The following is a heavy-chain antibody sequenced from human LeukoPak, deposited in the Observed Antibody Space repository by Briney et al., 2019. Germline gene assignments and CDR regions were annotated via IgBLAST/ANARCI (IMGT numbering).Heavy chain of an antibody. Sequence: SETLSLTCAVYGGSFSGYYWSWIRQPPGKGLEWIGEINHSGSANYNPSLKSRVTISVDTSKNQFSLKLSSVTAADTAVYYCARHGQFVREQWLSYDYWGQGTLVTVSS. D-gene: IGHD6-19*01. CDR3: ARHGQFVREQWLSYDY. J-gene: IGHJ4*02. V-gene: IGHV4-34*01. CDR2: INHSGSA. CDR1: GGSFSGYY.